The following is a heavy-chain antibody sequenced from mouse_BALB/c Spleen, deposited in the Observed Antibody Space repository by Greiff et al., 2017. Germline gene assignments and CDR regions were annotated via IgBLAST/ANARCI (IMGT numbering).Heavy chain of an antibody. Sequence: QVQLQQSGAELVRPGVSVKISCKGSGYTFTDYAMHWVKQSHAKSLEWIGVISTYYGDASYNQKFKGKATMTVDKSSSTAYMELARLTSEDSAIYYCARSGGTTMITDYWGQGTTLTVSS. CDR3: ARSGGTTMITDY. V-gene: IGHV1S137*01. J-gene: IGHJ2*01. CDR1: GYTFTDYA. D-gene: IGHD2-4*01. CDR2: ISTYYGDA.